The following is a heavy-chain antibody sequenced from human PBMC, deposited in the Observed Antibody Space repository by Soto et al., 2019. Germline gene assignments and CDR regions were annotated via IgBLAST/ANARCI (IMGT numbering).Heavy chain of an antibody. Sequence: GESLKISCKGSGYSFTSYWISWVRQMPGKGLEWMGRIDPSDSYTNYSPSFQGRVTISADKSISTAYLQWSSLKASDTAMYYCARLYCSSTSCYMWFAPWGQGTLVTVSS. CDR1: GYSFTSYW. CDR3: ARLYCSSTSCYMWFAP. V-gene: IGHV5-10-1*01. D-gene: IGHD2-2*02. J-gene: IGHJ5*02. CDR2: IDPSDSYT.